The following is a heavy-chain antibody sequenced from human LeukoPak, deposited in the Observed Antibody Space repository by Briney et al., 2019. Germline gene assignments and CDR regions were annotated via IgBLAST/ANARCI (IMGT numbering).Heavy chain of an antibody. V-gene: IGHV3-21*01. CDR2: ISSSSSYI. J-gene: IGHJ3*02. CDR3: ASYRYGSSFAFDI. Sequence: GGSLRLSCAASGFTFSSYSMNWVRQAPGKGLEWVSSISSSSSYIYYADSVKGRFTISRDNAKNSLYLQMNSLRAEDTAVYYCASYRYGSSFAFDIWGQGTMVTVSS. CDR1: GFTFSSYS. D-gene: IGHD6-6*01.